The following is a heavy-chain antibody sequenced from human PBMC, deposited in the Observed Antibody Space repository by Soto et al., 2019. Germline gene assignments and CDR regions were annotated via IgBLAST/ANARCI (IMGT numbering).Heavy chain of an antibody. V-gene: IGHV3-30*03. J-gene: IGHJ4*02. D-gene: IGHD3-22*01. CDR3: XXXXXXXXXXYYPFDY. Sequence: QVQLVESGGGVVQPGRSLRLSCAASGFTFSSYGMHWVRQAPGKGLEWVAVISYDGSNKYYADSVKGRFTISRDNSKNTLYXXXXXXXXXXXXXXXXXXXXXXXXXXYYPFDYWGQGTLVTVSS. CDR2: ISYDGSNK. CDR1: GFTFSSYG.